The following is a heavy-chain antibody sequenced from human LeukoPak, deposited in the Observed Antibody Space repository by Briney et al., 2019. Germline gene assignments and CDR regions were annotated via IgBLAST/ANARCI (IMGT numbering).Heavy chain of an antibody. CDR1: GFIFRDYY. J-gene: IGHJ3*02. V-gene: IGHV3-11*01. CDR2: ISGSGTTI. D-gene: IGHD3-10*01. CDR3: ARVGYFGSGSYNSFDI. Sequence: GGSLTLSCAASGFIFRDYYMSWVRQAPGKGLEWISYISGSGTTIHYADSVKGRFPISRDNAKNSLYLQMSSLRAEDTAVYYCARVGYFGSGSYNSFDIWGQGTMVTVSS.